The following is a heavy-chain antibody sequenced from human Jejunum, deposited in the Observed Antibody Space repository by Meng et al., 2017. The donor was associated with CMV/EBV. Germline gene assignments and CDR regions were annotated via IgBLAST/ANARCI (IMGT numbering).Heavy chain of an antibody. J-gene: IGHJ4*02. CDR3: AVRRGSYLPGPFDY. CDR1: GFTFSSYY. Sequence: GFTFSSYYMIWVRQAPGQGLEWVSFISGSSSYIYYADSVKGRFTISRDNAKNSLYLQMNSLRAEDTAVYYCAVRRGSYLPGPFDYWGQGTLVTVSS. CDR2: ISGSSSYI. D-gene: IGHD1-26*01. V-gene: IGHV3-21*01.